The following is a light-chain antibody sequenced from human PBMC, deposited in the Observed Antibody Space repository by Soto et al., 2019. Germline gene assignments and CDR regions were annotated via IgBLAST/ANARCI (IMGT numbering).Light chain of an antibody. J-gene: IGKJ5*01. CDR2: GAS. Sequence: EIVMTQSPATLSVSPGERATLSCRASQSVSSNLAWYQQKPGQAPRLLIYGASTRATGIPARFSGSGSGTEFTLTISSLQSEDFAVYYCQQRSHSPPITFGQGTRLEIK. CDR3: QQRSHSPPIT. V-gene: IGKV3-15*01. CDR1: QSVSSN.